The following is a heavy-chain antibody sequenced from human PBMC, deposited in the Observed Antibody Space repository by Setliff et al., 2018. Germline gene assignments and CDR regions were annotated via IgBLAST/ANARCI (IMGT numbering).Heavy chain of an antibody. Sequence: ASVKVSCKSYGYTFNTHGISWVRQAPGQGLEWMGWIGVYTGRTSSAQKFQDRLTMMTEKSTNMAYMELRGLTSNDTAVYYCLRLVRYCSRTTCQRTLGDEVWGQGTLVTVSS. D-gene: IGHD2-8*01. CDR2: IGVYTGRT. J-gene: IGHJ4*02. CDR1: GYTFNTHG. CDR3: LRLVRYCSRTTCQRTLGDEV. V-gene: IGHV1-18*01.